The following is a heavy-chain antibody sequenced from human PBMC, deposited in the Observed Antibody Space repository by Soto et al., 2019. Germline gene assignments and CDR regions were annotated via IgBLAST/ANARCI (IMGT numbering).Heavy chain of an antibody. D-gene: IGHD3-10*01. CDR3: ARDLAQGQYYYGSGRNDAFDI. J-gene: IGHJ3*02. CDR2: ISSSSSYI. CDR1: GFTFSSYS. Sequence: EGSLRLSCAASGFTFSSYSMNWVRQAPGKGLEWVSSISSSSSYIYYADSVKGRFTISRDNAKNSLYLQMNSLRAEDTAVYYCARDLAQGQYYYGSGRNDAFDIWGQGTMVTVSS. V-gene: IGHV3-21*01.